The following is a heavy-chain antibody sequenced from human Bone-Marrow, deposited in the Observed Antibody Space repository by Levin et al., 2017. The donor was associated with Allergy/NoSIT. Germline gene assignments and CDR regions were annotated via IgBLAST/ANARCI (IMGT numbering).Heavy chain of an antibody. CDR1: GGTFSSYA. V-gene: IGHV1-69*06. J-gene: IGHJ4*02. Sequence: GASVKVSCKASGGTFSSYAISWVRQAPGQGLEWMGGIIPIFGTANYAQKFQGRVTITADKSTSTAYMELSSLRSEDTAVYYCARAGYDFWSGYYGIDYWGQGTLVTVSS. D-gene: IGHD3-3*01. CDR3: ARAGYDFWSGYYGIDY. CDR2: IIPIFGTA.